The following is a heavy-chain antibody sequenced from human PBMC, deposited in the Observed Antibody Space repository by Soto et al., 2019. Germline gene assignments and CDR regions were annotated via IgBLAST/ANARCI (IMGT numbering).Heavy chain of an antibody. CDR3: WTYYYGSGSHIPQGYYYYGMDV. Sequence: SETLSHTCTVSGGSISSSSYYWGWIRQPPGKGLEWIGSIYYSGSTYYNPSLKSRVTISVDTSKNQFSLKLSSVTAADTAVYYCWTYYYGSGSHIPQGYYYYGMDVWGQGTTVTVSS. D-gene: IGHD3-10*01. V-gene: IGHV4-39*01. J-gene: IGHJ6*02. CDR2: IYYSGST. CDR1: GGSISSSSYY.